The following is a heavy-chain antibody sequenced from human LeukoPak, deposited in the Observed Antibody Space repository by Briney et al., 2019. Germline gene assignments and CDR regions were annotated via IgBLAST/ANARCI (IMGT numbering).Heavy chain of an antibody. V-gene: IGHV1-2*02. Sequence: ASVKVSCKASGYTFTGYYMHWVRQAPGQGLEWMGWINPNSGGTNYAQKFQGRVTMTRDTSISTAYMELSRLRSDDTAVYYCARSLDAYYSNHGVYWGQGTLVTVSS. CDR2: INPNSGGT. CDR3: ARSLDAYYSNHGVY. D-gene: IGHD4-11*01. CDR1: GYTFTGYY. J-gene: IGHJ4*02.